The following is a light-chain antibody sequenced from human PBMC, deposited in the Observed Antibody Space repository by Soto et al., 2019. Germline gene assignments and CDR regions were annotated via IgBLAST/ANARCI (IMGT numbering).Light chain of an antibody. J-gene: IGKJ5*01. V-gene: IGKV3-11*01. CDR3: QQRSNWPIT. CDR2: DAS. Sequence: DILLTPSQASLPISPGERPTLPCRASQSVSSYLAWYQQKPGQARRLLIYDASNGATGIPARFSGSGSGTDFTLTISLLEPEDVAVYYCQQRSNWPITFGQGTRLEIK. CDR1: QSVSSY.